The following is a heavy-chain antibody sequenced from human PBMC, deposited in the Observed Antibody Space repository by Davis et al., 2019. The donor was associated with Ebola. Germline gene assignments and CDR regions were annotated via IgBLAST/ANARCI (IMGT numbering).Heavy chain of an antibody. CDR3: VRDVTI. V-gene: IGHV3-11*04. CDR2: ISSSGNTK. CDR1: GFSFSDYY. Sequence: GGSLRLSCAASGFSFSDYYMNWIRQAPGKGPEWVSDISSSGNTKNYADSVKGRFTVSRDNAKNSLYLQMNSLRADDTAVYYCVRDVTIWGQGTMVTVSS. D-gene: IGHD2/OR15-2a*01. J-gene: IGHJ3*02.